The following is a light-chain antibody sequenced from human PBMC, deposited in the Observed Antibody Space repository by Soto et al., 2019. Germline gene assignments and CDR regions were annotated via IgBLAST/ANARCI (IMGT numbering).Light chain of an antibody. CDR3: QSHDDNWNAVV. V-gene: IGLV1-40*01. J-gene: IGLJ2*01. CDR1: SSNIGKGFD. Sequence: QSVLTQPPSVSGAPGQRVTISCTGSSSNIGKGFDVFWYQHFPGTAPRLLIFQNTIRPSGVPDRFSGSRSGTSASLAITGLQAEYEADYYCQSHDDNWNAVVFGGGTKVTVL. CDR2: QNT.